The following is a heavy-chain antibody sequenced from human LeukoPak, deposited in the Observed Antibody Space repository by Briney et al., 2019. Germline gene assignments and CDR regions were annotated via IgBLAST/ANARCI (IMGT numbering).Heavy chain of an antibody. J-gene: IGHJ2*01. Sequence: GGSLRLSCAASGFTFSSYGMHWVRQAPGKGLEWVAVIWIDGTHEYYADSVKGRFTISRDNSKKTLFLQMNRLRAEDTAMYYCARAPSLFYYDDSGYYNGYFDLWGRGTLVTVSS. CDR2: IWIDGTHE. CDR3: ARAPSLFYYDDSGYYNGYFDL. V-gene: IGHV3-33*01. D-gene: IGHD3-22*01. CDR1: GFTFSSYG.